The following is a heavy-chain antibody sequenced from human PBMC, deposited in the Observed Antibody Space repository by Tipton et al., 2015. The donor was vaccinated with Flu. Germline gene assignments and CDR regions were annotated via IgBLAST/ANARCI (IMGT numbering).Heavy chain of an antibody. Sequence: QSGAEVKKPGSSVKVSCKASGGTFSSYTISWVRQAPGQGLEWMGRIIPILGIANYAQKFQGRVTITADKSTSTAYMELSSLRSEDTAVYYCASDPDVLRFLQSPRAFDIWSQGTMVTVSS. J-gene: IGHJ3*02. CDR3: ASDPDVLRFLQSPRAFDI. V-gene: IGHV1-69*04. D-gene: IGHD3-3*01. CDR1: GGTFSSYT. CDR2: IIPILGIA.